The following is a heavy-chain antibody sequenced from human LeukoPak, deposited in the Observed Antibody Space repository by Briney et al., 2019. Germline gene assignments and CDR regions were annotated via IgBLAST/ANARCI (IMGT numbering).Heavy chain of an antibody. D-gene: IGHD3-22*01. Sequence: GGSLRLSCAASGFTFSSYAMSWVRQAPGKGLEWVSAISGSGGSTYYADSVKGRFTISRDNSKNTLYLQMNSLSAEDTAVYYCAKDPPYDSSGYYYRLLDYWGQGTLVTVSS. J-gene: IGHJ4*02. V-gene: IGHV3-23*01. CDR3: AKDPPYDSSGYYYRLLDY. CDR1: GFTFSSYA. CDR2: ISGSGGST.